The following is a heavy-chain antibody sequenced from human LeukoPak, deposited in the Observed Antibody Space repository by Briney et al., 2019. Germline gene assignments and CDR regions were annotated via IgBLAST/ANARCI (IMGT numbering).Heavy chain of an antibody. CDR3: AKNPVDTAMVGY. CDR2: ISGSGGST. V-gene: IGHV3-23*01. Sequence: GALRLSCAASGFTFSSYAMSWVRQAPGKGLEWVSAISGSGGSTYYADSVKGRFTISRDNSKNTLYLQMNSLRAEDTAVYYCAKNPVDTAMVGYWGQGTLVTVSS. J-gene: IGHJ4*02. CDR1: GFTFSSYA. D-gene: IGHD5-18*01.